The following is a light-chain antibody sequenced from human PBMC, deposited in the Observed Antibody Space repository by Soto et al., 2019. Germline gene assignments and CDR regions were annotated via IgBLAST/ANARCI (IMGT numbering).Light chain of an antibody. CDR3: QQSYTTPIT. CDR1: QSISGS. CDR2: AAF. J-gene: IGKJ5*01. V-gene: IGKV1-39*01. Sequence: LKGQSPDPPCAPIRKRITLTFRASQSISGSLNWYQQKPGKAPKLLIYAAFSLQSGVPSRFSGSGSGTDFTLTISSLQPEDFATYYCQQSYTTPITVAQGTRREIK.